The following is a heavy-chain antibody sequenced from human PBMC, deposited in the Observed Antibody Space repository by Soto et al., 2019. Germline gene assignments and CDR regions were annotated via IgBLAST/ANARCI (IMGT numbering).Heavy chain of an antibody. D-gene: IGHD2-21*01. J-gene: IGHJ4*02. Sequence: ASVKVSCKASGGTFSDYAISWMRQAPGQGLEWLGGIIPVTGTPYYAQSLQGRVTMSADDSSSTAYLELTSLKSDDTAMYFCARGRLLVSRLLYFESWGQGTLVTVSS. CDR1: GGTFSDYA. CDR2: IIPVTGTP. CDR3: ARGRLLVSRLLYFES. V-gene: IGHV1-69*13.